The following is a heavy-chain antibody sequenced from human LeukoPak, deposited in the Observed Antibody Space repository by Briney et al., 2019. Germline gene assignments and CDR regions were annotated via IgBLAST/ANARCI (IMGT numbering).Heavy chain of an antibody. CDR2: IYHSGST. D-gene: IGHD6-6*01. CDR1: GGSISSSNW. V-gene: IGHV4-4*02. Sequence: SETLPLTCAVSGGSISSSNWWSWVRQPPGKGLEWIGEIYHSGSTNYNPSLKSRVTISVDKSKNQFSLKLSSVTAADTAVYYCARVIAARPMFYYYGMDVWGQGTTVTVSS. J-gene: IGHJ6*02. CDR3: ARVIAARPMFYYYGMDV.